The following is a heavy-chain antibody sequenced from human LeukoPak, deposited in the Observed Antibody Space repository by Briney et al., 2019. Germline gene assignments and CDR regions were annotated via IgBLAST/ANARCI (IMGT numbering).Heavy chain of an antibody. CDR1: GYSFTSYW. CDR3: ARQFRDSSGYYSYYFDY. D-gene: IGHD3-22*01. J-gene: IGHJ4*02. V-gene: IGHV5-51*01. Sequence: GESLKISCKGSGYSFTSYWIGWVRQVPGRGLEWMGIIYPGDSDTRYSPSFQGQVTISADKSISTAYLQWSILKASDTAMYYCARQFRDSSGYYSYYFDYWGQGTLVTVSS. CDR2: IYPGDSDT.